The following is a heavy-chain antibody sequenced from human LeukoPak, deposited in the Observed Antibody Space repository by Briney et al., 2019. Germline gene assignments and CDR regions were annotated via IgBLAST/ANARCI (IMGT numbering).Heavy chain of an antibody. D-gene: IGHD3-10*01. Sequence: GGSLRLSCAASGFTLSNFWMSWVRQAPGKGLEWVANIKQDGSEKYYVDSVKGRFTISRDNAKNSLYLQMNSLRAEDTAVYYCARAARGNYFDYWGQGTLVTVSP. J-gene: IGHJ4*02. CDR3: ARAARGNYFDY. CDR1: GFTLSNFW. V-gene: IGHV3-7*04. CDR2: IKQDGSEK.